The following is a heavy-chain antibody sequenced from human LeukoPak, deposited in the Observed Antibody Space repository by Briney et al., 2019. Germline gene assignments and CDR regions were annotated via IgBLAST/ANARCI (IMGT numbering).Heavy chain of an antibody. D-gene: IGHD1-1*01. CDR1: GVTLRDQY. Sequence: SGGSLRLSRAASGVTLRDQYMSWTPHPPGKGLEWVSYISSSDHHIYYADSVKSHFTISSDKAENSLYLQINNLSADDTAVHYCARHVAWYSWSVVGAFDIWGEGTMVTVS. CDR2: ISSSDHHI. CDR3: ARHVAWYSWSVVGAFDI. V-gene: IGHV3-11*01. J-gene: IGHJ3*02.